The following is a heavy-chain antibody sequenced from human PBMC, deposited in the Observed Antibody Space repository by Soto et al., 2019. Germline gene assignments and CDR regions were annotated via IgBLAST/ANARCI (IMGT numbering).Heavy chain of an antibody. J-gene: IGHJ4*02. V-gene: IGHV1-3*01. CDR2: ITPGNYKT. CDR3: ARDLIATSGALFDF. Sequence: QVQLVQSGAEVKEPGASVKVSCKASGFTFSSYVMHWVRQAPGHRLEWMGWITPGNYKTMYSQKFQGRVTITWETSATTTYIELSSLSSEDTAVYYCARDLIATSGALFDFGGQGTPVTVSS. D-gene: IGHD6-13*01. CDR1: GFTFSSYV.